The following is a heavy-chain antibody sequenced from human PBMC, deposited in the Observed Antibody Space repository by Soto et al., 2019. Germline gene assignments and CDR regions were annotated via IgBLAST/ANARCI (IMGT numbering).Heavy chain of an antibody. Sequence: EVQLVESGGGLVRPGGSLRLSCAASGFTVTNLYMTWVRQAPGKGLEWVSVISSGGSTYYADSAKGRFTISRDNSKNTLYLEMNSLRAGATAVYYCARDTFGGADDFCHGGQGTLVTVSS. J-gene: IGHJ4*02. CDR1: GFTVTNLY. V-gene: IGHV3-66*01. CDR3: ARDTFGGADDFCH. D-gene: IGHD3-3*01. CDR2: ISSGGST.